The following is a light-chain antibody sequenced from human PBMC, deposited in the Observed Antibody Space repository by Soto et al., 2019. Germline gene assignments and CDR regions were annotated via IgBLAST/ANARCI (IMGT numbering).Light chain of an antibody. CDR1: QSISSN. J-gene: IGKJ4*01. CDR3: QQFHNWPLS. Sequence: IVMTQSPATLSVSPWERATLSCRASQSISSNLAWYQQKPGQAPRLLIDDASTRAAGIPARFNGGGSGTEFTLTISSLQSEDFALYYCQQFHNWPLSFGGGTKVDIK. V-gene: IGKV3-15*01. CDR2: DAS.